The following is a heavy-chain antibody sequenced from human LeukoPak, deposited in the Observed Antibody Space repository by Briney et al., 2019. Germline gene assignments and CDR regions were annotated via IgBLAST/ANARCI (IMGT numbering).Heavy chain of an antibody. CDR2: ISSSSSFI. V-gene: IGHV3-21*01. Sequence: GGSLRLSCAASGFTFSSYSMNWVRQAPGKGLEWVSSISSSSSFIYYADSVKGRFTISRDNAKNSLYLQMNSLRAEDTAVYYCAREGIAACPRLVRGVIDYYYGMDVWGQGTTVTVSS. CDR1: GFTFSSYS. J-gene: IGHJ6*02. D-gene: IGHD3-10*01. CDR3: AREGIAACPRLVRGVIDYYYGMDV.